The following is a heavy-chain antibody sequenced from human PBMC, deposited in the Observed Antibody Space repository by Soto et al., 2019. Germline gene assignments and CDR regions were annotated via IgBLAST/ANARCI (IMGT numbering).Heavy chain of an antibody. CDR2: INPNSGAT. CDR3: ARGIPLAGLGSYFDY. J-gene: IGHJ4*02. CDR1: GYTFTGYY. V-gene: IGHV1-2*04. D-gene: IGHD6-19*01. Sequence: ASVKVSCKASGYTFTGYYIHCLRQSPGQGLEWLGWINPNSGATYYAQKFQGWVTMTRDTSISTAYMELSRLRSDGSAVYYCARGIPLAGLGSYFDYWGQGTLVTV.